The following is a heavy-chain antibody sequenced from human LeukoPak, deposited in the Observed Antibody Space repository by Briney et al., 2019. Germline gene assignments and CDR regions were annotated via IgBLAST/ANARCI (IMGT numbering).Heavy chain of an antibody. V-gene: IGHV4-34*01. D-gene: IGHD3-10*01. J-gene: IGHJ5*02. CDR2: INHSGST. Sequence: SETLSLTCAVYGGSFSGYYWSWVRQPPGKGLEWIGEINHSGSTNYNPSLKSRVTISVDTSKNQFSLKLSSVTAADTAVYYCARLSTVLLWFGEYSNWFDPWGQGTLVTVSS. CDR1: GGSFSGYY. CDR3: ARLSTVLLWFGEYSNWFDP.